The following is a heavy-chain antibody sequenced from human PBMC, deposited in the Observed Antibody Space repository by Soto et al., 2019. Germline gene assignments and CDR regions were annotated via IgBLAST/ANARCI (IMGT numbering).Heavy chain of an antibody. J-gene: IGHJ6*02. CDR3: ARVKYYYYGIDV. Sequence: SETLSLTCTVSGGSISSGDYYWSWLRQPPGKGLEWIGYIYYSGSAYYNPSLKSRVTISVDTSKNQFSLKLSSVTAADTAVYYCARVKYYYYGIDVWGQGTTVTVSS. V-gene: IGHV4-30-4*01. CDR1: GGSISSGDYY. CDR2: IYYSGSA.